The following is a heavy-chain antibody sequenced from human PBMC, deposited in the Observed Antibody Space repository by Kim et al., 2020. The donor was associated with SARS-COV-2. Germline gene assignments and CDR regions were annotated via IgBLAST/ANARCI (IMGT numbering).Heavy chain of an antibody. CDR2: ISWNSGSI. J-gene: IGHJ3*02. D-gene: IGHD3-22*01. V-gene: IGHV3-9*01. Sequence: GGSLRLSCAASGFTFDDYAMHWVRQAPGKGLEWVSGISWNSGSIGYADSVKGRFTISRDNAKNSLYLQMNSLRAEDTALYYCAKVLEVSVITPSAFDIWGQGTMVTVSS. CDR3: AKVLEVSVITPSAFDI. CDR1: GFTFDDYA.